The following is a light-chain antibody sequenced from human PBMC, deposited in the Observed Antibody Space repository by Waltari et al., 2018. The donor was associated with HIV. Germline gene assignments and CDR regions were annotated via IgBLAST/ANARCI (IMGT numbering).Light chain of an antibody. CDR2: ASS. CDR1: QSITSY. J-gene: IGKJ1*01. V-gene: IGKV1-39*01. CDR3: QQSYSTPPT. Sequence: IQLTQSPPSSSALVQDSVTITCRATQSITSYLNWYQQKPGKAPKLLIYASSSWQSGVPSRFSGSGSGTDFTLTISSLQPEDFATYYCQQSYSTPPTFGQGTKVEIK.